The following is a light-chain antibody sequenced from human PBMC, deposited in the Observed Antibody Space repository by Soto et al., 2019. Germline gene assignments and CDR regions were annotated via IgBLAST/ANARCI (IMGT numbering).Light chain of an antibody. CDR1: QSVDIN. CDR2: GES. J-gene: IGKJ1*01. CDR3: QKYRNWPRT. Sequence: ELVLTQSPGTLSLSPGDSVTLSCRASQSVDINLAWYQQRAGQAPRILVYGESTKATDMPGRLSGRGSGTELNLTINKLQSEDFAVYYCQKYRNWPRTFGQGTKVDIK. V-gene: IGKV3-15*01.